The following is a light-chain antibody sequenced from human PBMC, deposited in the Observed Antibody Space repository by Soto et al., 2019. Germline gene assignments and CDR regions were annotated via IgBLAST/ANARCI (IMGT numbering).Light chain of an antibody. CDR3: QLYNNWPPFT. J-gene: IGKJ3*01. CDR2: GVS. Sequence: EIVMTQSPATLSVSPGERATLSCRASQSVSSNLAWYQQKPGQAPRLLIYGVSTRATGIPARFSGSGSGTEFTLTISSLQSEDFAVYYCQLYNNWPPFTFGPGTKVDIK. V-gene: IGKV3-15*01. CDR1: QSVSSN.